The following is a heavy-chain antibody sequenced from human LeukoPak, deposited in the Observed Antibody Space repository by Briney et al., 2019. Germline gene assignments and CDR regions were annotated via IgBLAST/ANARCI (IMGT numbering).Heavy chain of an antibody. V-gene: IGHV1-69*05. CDR1: GGTFSSYA. Sequence: SVKVSCKASGGTFSSYAISWVRQAPGQGLEWMGGIIPIFGTANYAQKFQGRVTITTDESTSTACMELSSLRSEDTAVYYCARGSPQWSIRTTFDYWGQGTLVTVSS. J-gene: IGHJ4*02. D-gene: IGHD2-15*01. CDR2: IIPIFGTA. CDR3: ARGSPQWSIRTTFDY.